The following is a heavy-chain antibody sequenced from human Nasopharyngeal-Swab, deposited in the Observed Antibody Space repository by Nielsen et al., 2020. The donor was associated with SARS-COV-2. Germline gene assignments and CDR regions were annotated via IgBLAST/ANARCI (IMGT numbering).Heavy chain of an antibody. J-gene: IGHJ4*02. CDR3: ARENWGKLDY. D-gene: IGHD7-27*01. CDR2: VKQDGRAL. Sequence: VGQAPGNRLEWVATVKQDGRALYHVHSLKGRFTISRDNAKNSLYLQMNSLTDDDTAVYYCARENWGKLDYWGQGALVTVSS. V-gene: IGHV3-7*04.